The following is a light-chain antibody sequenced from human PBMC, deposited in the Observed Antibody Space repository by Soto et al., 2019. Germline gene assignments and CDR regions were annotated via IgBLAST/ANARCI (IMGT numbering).Light chain of an antibody. V-gene: IGLV1-44*01. CDR1: NSNIGSHA. Sequence: QSVLTQPPSVSGAPGQRVTISCTGSNSNIGSHAVNWYQQLPGMAPRLLIYNTNRRHPGVPDRFSASKSGMSASLAISGLQVDDEADYFCASWDDSLDGPWLFGGGTQLTVL. J-gene: IGLJ3*02. CDR2: NTN. CDR3: ASWDDSLDGPWL.